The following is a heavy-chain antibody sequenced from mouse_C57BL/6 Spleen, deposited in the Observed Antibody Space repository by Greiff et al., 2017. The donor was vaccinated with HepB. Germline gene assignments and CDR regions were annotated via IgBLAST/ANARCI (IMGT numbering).Heavy chain of an antibody. V-gene: IGHV7-3*01. D-gene: IGHD2-5*01. CDR2: IRNKANGFTT. J-gene: IGHJ1*03. CDR1: GFTFTDYY. CDR3: ARSIYSNYDWYFDV. Sequence: EVKLMESGGGLVQPGGSLSLSCAASGFTFTDYYMSWVRQPPGKALEWLGFIRNKANGFTTEYSASVKGRFTISRDNSQSILYLQMNALSAEDSATYYCARSIYSNYDWYFDVWGTGTTVTVSS.